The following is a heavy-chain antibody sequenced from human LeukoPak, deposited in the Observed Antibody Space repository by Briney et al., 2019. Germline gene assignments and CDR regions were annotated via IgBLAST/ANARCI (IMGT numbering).Heavy chain of an antibody. CDR2: ISSSSSYI. CDR3: QADKYSSSTQNDY. D-gene: IGHD6-6*01. V-gene: IGHV3-21*01. Sequence: GGSLRLSCAASGSTFSSYSMNWVRQAPGKGLEWVSSISSSSSYIYYADSVKGRFTISRDNAKNSLYLQMNSLRAEDTAVYYCQADKYSSSTQNDYWGQGTLVTVSS. CDR1: GSTFSSYS. J-gene: IGHJ4*02.